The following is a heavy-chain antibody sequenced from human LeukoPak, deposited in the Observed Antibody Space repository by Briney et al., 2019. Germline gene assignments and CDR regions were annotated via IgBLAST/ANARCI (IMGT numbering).Heavy chain of an antibody. CDR3: ARRDYGGNSDY. J-gene: IGHJ4*02. D-gene: IGHD4-23*01. Sequence: QPGGSLRLSCTASGFTFSSYWMLWVRQAPGKGLVWVSRINSDGSITTYADSVKGRFTISRDNAENSLYLQMNSLRAEDTAVYYCARRDYGGNSDYWGQGTLVTVSS. CDR2: INSDGSIT. V-gene: IGHV3-74*01. CDR1: GFTFSSYW.